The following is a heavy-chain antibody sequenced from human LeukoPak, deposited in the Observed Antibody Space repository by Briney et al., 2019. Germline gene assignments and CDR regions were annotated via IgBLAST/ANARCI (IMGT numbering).Heavy chain of an antibody. CDR1: GFSLTHDA. V-gene: IGHV3-30*18. D-gene: IGHD2-2*01. CDR3: AKGPLRGTAAAIDY. CDR2: ISYDGRNK. Sequence: SGGSLRLSCAASGFSLTHDAIHWVRQAPGKGLEWVAVISYDGRNKHYPDSVKGRFTISRDISTDTLWLQMDSLRTEDTAVYYCAKGPLRGTAAAIDYWGQGTLVTVSS. J-gene: IGHJ4*02.